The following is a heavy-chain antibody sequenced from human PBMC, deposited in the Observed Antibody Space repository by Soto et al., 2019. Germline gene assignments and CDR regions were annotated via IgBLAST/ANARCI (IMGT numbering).Heavy chain of an antibody. Sequence: GESLKLSSQGSGYSFTSYWIGWVRQMPGKGLEWMGIIYPGDSDTRYSPSFQGQVTISADKSISTAYLQWSSLKASDTAMYYCARHRPTMVRGAYYYMDVWGKGTTVTVSS. CDR3: ARHRPTMVRGAYYYMDV. V-gene: IGHV5-51*01. J-gene: IGHJ6*03. CDR1: GYSFTSYW. CDR2: IYPGDSDT. D-gene: IGHD3-10*01.